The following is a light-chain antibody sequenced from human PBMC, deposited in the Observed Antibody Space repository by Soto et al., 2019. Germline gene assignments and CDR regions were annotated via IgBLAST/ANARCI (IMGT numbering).Light chain of an antibody. J-gene: IGLJ3*02. V-gene: IGLV1-44*01. CDR3: AAWDDSLNGPV. Sequence: QSVLTQPPSASGTPEQRVTISCSGSSSNIGSNTVNWYQQLPGTAPKLLIYSNNQRPSGVPDRFSGSKSGTSASLAISGLQSEDEADYYCAAWDDSLNGPVFSGGTKLTVL. CDR2: SNN. CDR1: SSNIGSNT.